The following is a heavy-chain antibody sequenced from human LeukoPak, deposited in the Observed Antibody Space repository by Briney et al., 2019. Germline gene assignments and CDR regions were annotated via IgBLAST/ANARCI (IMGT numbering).Heavy chain of an antibody. CDR3: ARDLARDCSSTSCYEGGPPVFDY. J-gene: IGHJ4*02. Sequence: ASVKVSCKASGYTFTSYGISWVRQAPGQGLEWMGWISAYNGNTNYAQKLQGRVTMTTDTSTSTAFMELGSLRSDDTAVYYCARDLARDCSSTSCYEGGPPVFDYWGQGTLVTVSS. CDR1: GYTFTSYG. V-gene: IGHV1-18*01. CDR2: ISAYNGNT. D-gene: IGHD2-2*01.